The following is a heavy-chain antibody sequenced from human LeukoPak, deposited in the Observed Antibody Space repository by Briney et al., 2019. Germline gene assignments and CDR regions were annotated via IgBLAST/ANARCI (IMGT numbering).Heavy chain of an antibody. V-gene: IGHV1-69*04. CDR3: ARDRPRARYFDY. CDR1: GGIFNEYS. Sequence: ASVKVSCKASGGIFNEYSISWVRQAPGQGLEWMGRIIPILNVPNYAQKFEGRVTITADKSTNTAYMELSSLKSEDTAVFFCARDRPRARYFDYWGQGTLVTVSS. J-gene: IGHJ4*02. CDR2: IIPILNVP. D-gene: IGHD2-15*01.